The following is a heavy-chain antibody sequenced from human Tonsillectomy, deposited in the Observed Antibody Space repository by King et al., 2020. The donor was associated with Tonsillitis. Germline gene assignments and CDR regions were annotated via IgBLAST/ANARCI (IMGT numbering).Heavy chain of an antibody. CDR1: GFTFSTYG. CDR3: AKDTPVDDGMDV. CDR2: ISYDGSNK. D-gene: IGHD2-15*01. V-gene: IGHV3-30*18. Sequence: VQLVESGGGVVQPGRSLRLSCAASGFTFSTYGMHWVRQAPGKGLEWVAVISYDGSNKYYADSVKGRFTISRDNSKNTLYLQMNSLRAEDTAVYYCAKDTPVDDGMDVWGQGTTVTVSS. J-gene: IGHJ6*02.